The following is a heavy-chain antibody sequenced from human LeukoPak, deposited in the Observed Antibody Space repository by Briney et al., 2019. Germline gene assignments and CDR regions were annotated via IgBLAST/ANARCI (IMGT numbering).Heavy chain of an antibody. CDR3: ARQRGEGILNVIRTLKHLRSQGAFDI. Sequence: GESLKISCKVSGYSFTSHWIAWVRQMPGRGLEWMGIVYPDDSDTIYKPSFQGHVSLSADKSITPAYLQWSSLRASDTAIYYCARQRGEGILNVIRTLKHLRSQGAFDIWGQGTVVTVSS. CDR1: GYSFTSHW. V-gene: IGHV5-51*01. J-gene: IGHJ3*02. D-gene: IGHD3-16*01. CDR2: VYPDDSDT.